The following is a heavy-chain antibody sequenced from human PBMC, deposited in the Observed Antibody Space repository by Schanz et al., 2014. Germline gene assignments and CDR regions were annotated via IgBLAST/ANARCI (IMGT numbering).Heavy chain of an antibody. Sequence: VQLVESGGGLVQPGGSLKLSCAASGFTFSASAMHWVRQAPGKGLEWVAVIRYDGRNKNFVESVKGRFTISRDNAKNSLYLQMNSLRAEDTAVYYCARPSDSSWYMDVWGKGTTVTVSS. V-gene: IGHV3-33*08. CDR1: GFTFSASA. J-gene: IGHJ6*03. CDR3: ARPSDSSWYMDV. CDR2: IRYDGRNK. D-gene: IGHD2-21*02.